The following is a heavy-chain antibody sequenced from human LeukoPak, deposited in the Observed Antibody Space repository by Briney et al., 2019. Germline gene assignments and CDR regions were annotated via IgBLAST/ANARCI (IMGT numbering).Heavy chain of an antibody. CDR3: ARDRVPAATFNWFDP. Sequence: GGSLRLSCAASGFTFSSYSMNWVRQAPGKGLEWVSYISSSSSTIYYADSVKGRFTISRDNAKNSLYLQMNSLRAEDTAVYYCARDRVPAATFNWFDPWGQGTLVTVSS. CDR1: GFTFSSYS. V-gene: IGHV3-48*04. CDR2: ISSSSSTI. D-gene: IGHD2-2*01. J-gene: IGHJ5*02.